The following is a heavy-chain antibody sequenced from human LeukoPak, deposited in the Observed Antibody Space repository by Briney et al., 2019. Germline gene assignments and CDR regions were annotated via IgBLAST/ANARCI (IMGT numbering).Heavy chain of an antibody. CDR3: ARRNTAMVPLRPKGFFDY. CDR1: GFTFSNYY. V-gene: IGHV3-30*03. J-gene: IGHJ4*02. D-gene: IGHD5-18*01. Sequence: GGSLRLSCAASGFTFSNYYMHWVRQAPGKGLEWVALISPDGGIKYYGDSVRGRITTSRDNSENTLYLQMISLRPDGTAVYYCARRNTAMVPLRPKGFFDYWGQGTLVTVSS. CDR2: ISPDGGIK.